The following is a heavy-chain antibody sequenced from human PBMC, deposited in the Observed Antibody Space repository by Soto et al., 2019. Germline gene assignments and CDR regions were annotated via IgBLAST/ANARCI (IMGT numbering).Heavy chain of an antibody. D-gene: IGHD5-18*01. CDR3: ARXIYDADTGPNFQYYFDS. Sequence: GESLKISCTGSGYSFAVYWITWVRQKPGKGLEWMGRIDPSDSQTYYSPSFRGHVTISATKSITTVFLQWSSLRASDTAMYYCARXIYDADTGPNFQYYFDSWGQGTPVTVSS. CDR2: IDPSDSQT. CDR1: GYSFAVYW. V-gene: IGHV5-10-1*01. J-gene: IGHJ4*02.